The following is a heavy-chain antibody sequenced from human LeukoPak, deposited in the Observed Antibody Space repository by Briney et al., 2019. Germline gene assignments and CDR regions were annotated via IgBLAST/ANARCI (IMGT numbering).Heavy chain of an antibody. J-gene: IGHJ4*02. CDR2: ISGTGGST. V-gene: IGHV3-23*01. D-gene: IGHD5-18*01. Sequence: GGSLRLSCAASGFTFSSYAMSWVRQAPGKGLEWVSTISGTGGSTYYADSVKGRFTISRDNSKNTLSLQMNSLRAEDTAVYYCAKDFAGYSYGYNWDYWGQGTLITVSS. CDR3: AKDFAGYSYGYNWDY. CDR1: GFTFSSYA.